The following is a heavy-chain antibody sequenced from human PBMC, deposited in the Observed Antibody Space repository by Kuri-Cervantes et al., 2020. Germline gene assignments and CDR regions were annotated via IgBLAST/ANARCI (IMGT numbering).Heavy chain of an antibody. CDR3: ARDSSINYYYYYGIDV. D-gene: IGHD1-14*01. Sequence: GGSLRLSCAASGFTFSSYSMNWVRQAPGKGLEWVSYISSSSSTIYYADSVKGRFTISRDNAKNSLYLQMNSLRDEDTAVYYCARDSSINYYYYYGIDVWGQGTTVTVSS. CDR1: GFTFSSYS. CDR2: ISSSSSTI. V-gene: IGHV3-48*02. J-gene: IGHJ6*02.